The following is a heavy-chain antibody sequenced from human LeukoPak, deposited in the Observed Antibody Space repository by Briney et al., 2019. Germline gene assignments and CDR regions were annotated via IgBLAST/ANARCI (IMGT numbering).Heavy chain of an antibody. CDR2: ISYDGSNK. CDR3: ARDYGVGATTYGESDY. Sequence: PGGSLRLSCAASRFTFSSHAMHWVRQAPGKGLEWVAGISYDGSNKYYSDSVKGRSTISRDNSKNTLYLQMNSLRAEDTAVYYCARDYGVGATTYGESDYWGQGTLVTVSS. CDR1: RFTFSSHA. D-gene: IGHD1-26*01. J-gene: IGHJ4*02. V-gene: IGHV3-30-3*01.